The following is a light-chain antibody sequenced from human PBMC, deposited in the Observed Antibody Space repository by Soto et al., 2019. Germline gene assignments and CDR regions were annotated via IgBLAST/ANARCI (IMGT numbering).Light chain of an antibody. CDR2: DAS. CDR1: QNVTTD. CDR3: QQYNNWPRGS. J-gene: IGKJ1*01. V-gene: IGKV3-15*01. Sequence: ETVMTQSPAILSVSPGERATLSCRASQNVTTDLAWYQQKPGQAPSLLIFDASTRATGVPARFSGSGSRTEVTLTISSLQSEDFAVYYCQQYNNWPRGSFGQGTKVEIK.